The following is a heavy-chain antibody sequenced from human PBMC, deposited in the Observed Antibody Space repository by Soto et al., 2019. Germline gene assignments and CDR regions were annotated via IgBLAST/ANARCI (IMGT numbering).Heavy chain of an antibody. CDR3: ARGPRIAAQQAGPHWFDP. CDR2: INHSGST. D-gene: IGHD6-13*01. CDR1: GGSFSGYY. Sequence: SETLSLTCAVYGGSFSGYYWSWIRQPPGKGLEWIGEINHSGSTNYNPSLKSRVTISVDTSKNQFSLKLSSVTAADTAVYYCARGPRIAAQQAGPHWFDPWGQGTLVTVSS. V-gene: IGHV4-34*01. J-gene: IGHJ5*02.